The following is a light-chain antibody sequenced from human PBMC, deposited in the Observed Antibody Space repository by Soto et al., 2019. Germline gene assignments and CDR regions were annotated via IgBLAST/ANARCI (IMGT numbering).Light chain of an antibody. Sequence: DIVLTQTPLSSPVTLGQPASISCRSSQSLVYSDGNTYLSWLQQRPGQPPRLLIYQISNRFSGVPDRFSGSGAGTDFTLKISRVEAEDVGVYSYVQFSHFPRTFGQGTKVEIK. CDR2: QIS. J-gene: IGKJ1*01. V-gene: IGKV2-24*01. CDR3: VQFSHFPRT. CDR1: QSLVYSDGNTY.